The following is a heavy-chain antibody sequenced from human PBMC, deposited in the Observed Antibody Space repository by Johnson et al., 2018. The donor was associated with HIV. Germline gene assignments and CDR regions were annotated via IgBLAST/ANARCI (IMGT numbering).Heavy chain of an antibody. CDR1: GFTFSSYG. D-gene: IGHD5-12*01. CDR3: AKDQHGPLVPTVMRDDAFDI. V-gene: IGHV3-33*03. Sequence: QVTLVESGGGVVQPGTYLRLSCAASGFTFSSYGIHWVRQAPGKGLEWVAFIWHDGRDVYYADSVKGRFTVSRDNSKNAVYLQMNSLGAGDTAVYYCAKDQHGPLVPTVMRDDAFDIWGQGTMVTVSS. CDR2: IWHDGRDV. J-gene: IGHJ3*02.